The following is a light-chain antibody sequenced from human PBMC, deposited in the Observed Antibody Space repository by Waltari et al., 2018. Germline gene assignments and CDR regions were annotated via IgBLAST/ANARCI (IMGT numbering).Light chain of an antibody. V-gene: IGKV3-20*01. CDR3: QHYVRLPVS. Sequence: EIVLTQSPGTLSLSTGELATLSCRASQSVSRSLAWYQQKPGQAPRLLIYGASSRATGVPDRFSGSGSGTDFSLTISRLEPEDFAVYYCQHYVRLPVSFGQGTKVEIK. CDR1: QSVSRS. J-gene: IGKJ1*01. CDR2: GAS.